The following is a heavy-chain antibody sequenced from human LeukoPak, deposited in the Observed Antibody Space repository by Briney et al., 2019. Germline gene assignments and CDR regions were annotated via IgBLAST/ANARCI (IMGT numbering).Heavy chain of an antibody. J-gene: IGHJ4*02. CDR3: ARNGAVAIPVFYFDY. D-gene: IGHD2-2*02. Sequence: PSETLSLTCTVSGGSVSSGSYYWSWIRQPPGKGLEWIGYIYYSGSTNYNPSLKSRVTISVDTSKNQFSLKLSSVTAADTAVYYCARNGAVAIPVFYFDYWGQGTLVTVSS. CDR1: GGSVSSGSYY. V-gene: IGHV4-61*01. CDR2: IYYSGST.